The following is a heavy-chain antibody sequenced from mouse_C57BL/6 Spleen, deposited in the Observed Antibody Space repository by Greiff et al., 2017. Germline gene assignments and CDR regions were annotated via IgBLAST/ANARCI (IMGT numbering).Heavy chain of an antibody. CDR3: ALTTVVSYWYFDV. D-gene: IGHD1-1*01. Sequence: QVQLQQPGTELVKPGASVKLSCKASGYTFTSYWMHWVKQRPGQGLEWIGNINTSNGGTKYNEKFKSKATLTVDKSSSTAYMQLSSLTSEDSAVYYFALTTVVSYWYFDVWGTGTTVTVSS. J-gene: IGHJ1*03. CDR1: GYTFTSYW. CDR2: INTSNGGT. V-gene: IGHV1-53*01.